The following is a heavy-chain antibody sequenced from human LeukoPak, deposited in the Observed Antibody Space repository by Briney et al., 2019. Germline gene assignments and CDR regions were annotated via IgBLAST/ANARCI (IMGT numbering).Heavy chain of an antibody. CDR3: ARGTIYSNYYYYGMDV. Sequence: APVKVSCKASGYTFTSYDINWVRQATGQGLEWMGWMNPNSGNTGYAQKFQGRVTMTRNTSISTAYMELSSLISEDTAVYYCARGTIYSNYYYYGMDVWGQGTTVTVSS. D-gene: IGHD4-11*01. CDR1: GYTFTSYD. J-gene: IGHJ6*02. V-gene: IGHV1-8*01. CDR2: MNPNSGNT.